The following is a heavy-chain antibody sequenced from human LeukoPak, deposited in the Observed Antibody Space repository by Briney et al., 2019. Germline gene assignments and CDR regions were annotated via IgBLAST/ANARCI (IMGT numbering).Heavy chain of an antibody. Sequence: GGCLRLSCAAAGFTFSSYSMNWVRQAPGNGRGWVSYISSSSSTIYYADSVKGRFTISRDNAKNSLYLQMNSLRAEDTAVYYCARGVRAWELLHHYYYYYYMDVWGKGTTVTVSS. CDR2: ISSSSSTI. CDR1: GFTFSSYS. CDR3: ARGVRAWELLHHYYYYYYMDV. D-gene: IGHD1-26*01. V-gene: IGHV3-48*04. J-gene: IGHJ6*03.